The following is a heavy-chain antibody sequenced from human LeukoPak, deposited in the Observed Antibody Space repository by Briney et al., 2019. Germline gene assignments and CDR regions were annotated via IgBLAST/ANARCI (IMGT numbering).Heavy chain of an antibody. V-gene: IGHV3-7*04. CDR1: GVTFSNYW. J-gene: IGHJ4*02. D-gene: IGHD3-3*02. CDR2: IKEDGSEK. CDR3: ARDSQHLNFDY. Sequence: GGSLRLSCAASGVTFSNYWMNWGRQAPGKGLEWVANIKEDGSEKYYVDSAKGRFTISGDNAKNSLYLQMNRLRADDTAVYYCARDSQHLNFDYWGQGTLVTVSS.